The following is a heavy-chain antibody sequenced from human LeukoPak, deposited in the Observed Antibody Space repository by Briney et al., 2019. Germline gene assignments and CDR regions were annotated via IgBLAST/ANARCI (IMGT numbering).Heavy chain of an antibody. Sequence: ASVKVSCKASGYIFTDYAINWVRQAPGERLEWMGWINAGNGNTKYSQKFQGRATITRDRPASTAYMELNSLRSEDTAVYYCARGRWSTTTASYYFDSWGQGSLVTVS. CDR3: ARGRWSTTTASYYFDS. CDR1: GYIFTDYA. J-gene: IGHJ4*02. CDR2: INAGNGNT. V-gene: IGHV1-3*01. D-gene: IGHD5/OR15-5a*01.